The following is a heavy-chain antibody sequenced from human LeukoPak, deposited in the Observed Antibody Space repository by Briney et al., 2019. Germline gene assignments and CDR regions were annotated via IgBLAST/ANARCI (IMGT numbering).Heavy chain of an antibody. CDR2: IYYSGNT. D-gene: IGHD6-19*01. J-gene: IGHJ5*02. Sequence: SETLSLTCAVYGGSFSGYYWSWLRQPPGKGLEWIGSIYYSGNTYYNPSLKSRVTISVDTSKNQFSLKLSSVTAADMAVYYCARGKGSGWYFNWFDPWGQGSLVTVAS. CDR1: GGSFSGYY. CDR3: ARGKGSGWYFNWFDP. V-gene: IGHV4-34*01.